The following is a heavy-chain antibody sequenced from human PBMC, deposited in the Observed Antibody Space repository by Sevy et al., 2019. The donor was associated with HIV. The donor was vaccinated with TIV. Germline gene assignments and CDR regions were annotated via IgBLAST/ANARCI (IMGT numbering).Heavy chain of an antibody. V-gene: IGHV3-30*02. J-gene: IGHJ4*02. CDR2: IRYDGNNT. Sequence: GGSLRLSCTASGFTFRNYGMHWVRQAPGKGLEWVAFIRYDGNNTYYADSVKGRFSISRDNSKNTLYLQMNSLRAEDTAVYYCAREGIAVAGIGYYFDYWGQGTLVTVSS. D-gene: IGHD6-19*01. CDR1: GFTFRNYG. CDR3: AREGIAVAGIGYYFDY.